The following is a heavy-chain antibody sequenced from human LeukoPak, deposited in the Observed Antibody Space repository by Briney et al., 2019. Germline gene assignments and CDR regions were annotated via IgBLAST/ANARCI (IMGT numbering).Heavy chain of an antibody. CDR1: GYTFTGYY. D-gene: IGHD3-10*01. Sequence: GASVKVSCKASGYTFTGYYMHWVRQAPGQGLEWMGIINPSGGSTSYAQKFQGRVTMTRDTSTSTVYMELSSLRSEDTAVYYCARPVSAGDAFDIWGQGTMVTVSS. CDR2: INPSGGST. V-gene: IGHV1-46*01. CDR3: ARPVSAGDAFDI. J-gene: IGHJ3*02.